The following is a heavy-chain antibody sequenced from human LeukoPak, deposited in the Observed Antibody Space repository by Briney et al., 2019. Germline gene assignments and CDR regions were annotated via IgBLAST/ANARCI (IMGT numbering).Heavy chain of an antibody. D-gene: IGHD5-12*01. CDR3: ARGAVGWLRLRHGMDV. V-gene: IGHV4-34*01. Sequence: SSETLSLTCAVYGGSFSGYYWSWIRQPPGKGLEWIGEINHSGSTNYNPSLKSRVTISVDTSKNQFSLKLSSVTAADTAVYYCARGAVGWLRLRHGMDVWGQGTTVTVSS. CDR1: GGSFSGYY. CDR2: INHSGST. J-gene: IGHJ6*02.